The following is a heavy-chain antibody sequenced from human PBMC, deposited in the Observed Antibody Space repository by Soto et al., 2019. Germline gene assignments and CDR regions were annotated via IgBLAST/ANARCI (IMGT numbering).Heavy chain of an antibody. Sequence: QPGGSLRLSCTTSGFIFNTYAMHWVRQAPGKGLEWVAVMSHDGSSTYYADSVKGRFTISRDNSKNTLYLQMNSLRTEDTAVYYCARPGSGYHILAGHYSYYNHAMDGWDQETTVTISS. CDR1: GFIFNTYA. CDR2: MSHDGSST. J-gene: IGHJ6*02. CDR3: ARPGSGYHILAGHYSYYNHAMDG. V-gene: IGHV3-30-3*01. D-gene: IGHD3-9*01.